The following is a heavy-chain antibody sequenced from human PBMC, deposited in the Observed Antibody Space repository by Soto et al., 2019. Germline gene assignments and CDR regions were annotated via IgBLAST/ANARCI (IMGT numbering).Heavy chain of an antibody. Sequence: TTSETLSLTCTVSGGSVSRDSNFWSWIRQPPGKGLEWIGYIYYSGPSRYNPSLESRVTISIDSSKNQVSLTLTSVTAADTAVYYCARGYSHYAHWGRGTLVTVSS. J-gene: IGHJ4*02. CDR3: ARGYSHYAH. CDR2: IYYSGPS. V-gene: IGHV4-61*01. CDR1: GGSVSRDSNF. D-gene: IGHD4-4*01.